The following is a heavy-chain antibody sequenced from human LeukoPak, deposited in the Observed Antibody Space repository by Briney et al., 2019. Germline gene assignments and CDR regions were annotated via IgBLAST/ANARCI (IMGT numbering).Heavy chain of an antibody. Sequence: PGGSLRLSCAASGFTFSAYAMRWVRQAPGKGLEWVSAIGASGSTTYYADSVKGRFTISRDNSKNTVYLQMNSLRAEDTAVYYCAKDNPVATDYWGQGTLVTVSS. CDR1: GFTFSAYA. D-gene: IGHD5-12*01. J-gene: IGHJ4*02. V-gene: IGHV3-23*01. CDR3: AKDNPVATDY. CDR2: IGASGSTT.